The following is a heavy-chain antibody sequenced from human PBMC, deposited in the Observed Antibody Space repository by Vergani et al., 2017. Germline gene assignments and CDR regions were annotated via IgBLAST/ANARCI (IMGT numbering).Heavy chain of an antibody. CDR3: AKVPSYYDSSGYYPAGNAFDI. CDR1: GGSISSSSYY. CDR2: IYYSGST. D-gene: IGHD3-22*01. Sequence: QVQLQQWGAGLLKPSETLSLTCAVYGGSISSSSYYWGWIRQPPGKGLEWIGSIYYSGSTYYNPSLKSRVTISVDTSKNQFSLKLSSVTAADTAVYYCAKVPSYYDSSGYYPAGNAFDIWGQGTMVTVSS. J-gene: IGHJ3*02. V-gene: IGHV4-39*01.